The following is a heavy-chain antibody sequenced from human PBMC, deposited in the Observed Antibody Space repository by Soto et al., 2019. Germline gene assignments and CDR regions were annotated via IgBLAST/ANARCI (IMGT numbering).Heavy chain of an antibody. V-gene: IGHV3-53*02. CDR2: IYSGGST. Sequence: EVQLVETGGGLIQPGGSLRLSCAVAGFTVSSNYMSWVRQAPGKGLEWVSVIYSGGSTDYADSVKGRFTISRDNSKNTLYLQMNSLRAEDTAVYYCARALYDYVWGSYFFDYWGQGTLVTVSS. D-gene: IGHD3-16*01. CDR1: GFTVSSNY. CDR3: ARALYDYVWGSYFFDY. J-gene: IGHJ4*02.